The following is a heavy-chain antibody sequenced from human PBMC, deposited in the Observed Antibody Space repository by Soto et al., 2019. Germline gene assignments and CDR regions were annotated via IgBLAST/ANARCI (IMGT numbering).Heavy chain of an antibody. CDR2: ISYDGSNK. CDR3: AKFSASSGSYLKEAIDI. D-gene: IGHD1-26*01. J-gene: IGHJ3*02. V-gene: IGHV3-30*18. CDR1: GFTFSSYG. Sequence: SLRLSCDASGFTFSSYGMHWVRQAPGKGLEWVAVISYDGSNKYYADSVKGRFTISRDNSKNTLYLQMNSLRAEDTAVYYCAKFSASSGSYLKEAIDIWGQGTMVTVSS.